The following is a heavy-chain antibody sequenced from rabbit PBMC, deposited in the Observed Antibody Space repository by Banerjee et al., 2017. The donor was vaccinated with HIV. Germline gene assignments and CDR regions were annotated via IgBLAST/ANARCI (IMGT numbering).Heavy chain of an antibody. CDR3: ARDLAGVIGWNFNL. D-gene: IGHD4-1*01. J-gene: IGHJ4*01. Sequence: MCWVRQAPGKGLELIACIYSSNGDKWYASWVNGRFTISRSTSLNTVDLKMTSLTVADTATYFCARDLAGVIGWNFNLWGPGTLVTVS. CDR2: IYSSNGDK. V-gene: IGHV1S43*01.